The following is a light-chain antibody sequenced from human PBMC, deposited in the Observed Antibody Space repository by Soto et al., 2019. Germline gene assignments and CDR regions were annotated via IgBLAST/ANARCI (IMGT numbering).Light chain of an antibody. J-gene: IGKJ4*01. CDR3: QQYNKWPPLT. CDR2: GAS. V-gene: IGKV3-15*01. CDR1: QGVNSN. Sequence: EIVMTQSPDTLSVSPGERATLTCRACQGVNSNLAWYQQKPGQAPRLLIYGASTRATGIPARFSGSGSGTEFTLTISSLQSEDFAVYYCQQYNKWPPLTFGGGTKVDI.